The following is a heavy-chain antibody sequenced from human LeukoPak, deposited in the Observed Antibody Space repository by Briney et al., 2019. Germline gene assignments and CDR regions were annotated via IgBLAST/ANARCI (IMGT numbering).Heavy chain of an antibody. CDR1: GGSFSGYY. J-gene: IGHJ4*02. CDR3: AGTGTVDY. Sequence: SGTLSLTCAVYGGSFSGYYWSWIRQPPGKGLEWIGEINHSGSTNYNPSLKSRVTISVDTSKNQFSLKLSSVTAADTAVYYCAGTGTVDYWGQGTLVTVSS. V-gene: IGHV4-34*01. CDR2: INHSGST. D-gene: IGHD1-1*01.